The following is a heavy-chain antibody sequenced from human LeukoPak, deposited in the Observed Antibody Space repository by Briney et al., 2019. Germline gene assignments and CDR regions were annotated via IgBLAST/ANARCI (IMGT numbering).Heavy chain of an antibody. Sequence: SETLSLTCTVSGGSISSRPYYWGWDRQPPGTGLEWIVTISYSGTTYDSPSLKSRITISLNTTKNQFSLNLSSVTAADTAVYYCAREDYYDSSGYYLDYWGQGTLVTVSS. CDR1: GGSISSRPYY. V-gene: IGHV4-39*07. D-gene: IGHD3-22*01. CDR3: AREDYYDSSGYYLDY. J-gene: IGHJ4*02. CDR2: ISYSGTT.